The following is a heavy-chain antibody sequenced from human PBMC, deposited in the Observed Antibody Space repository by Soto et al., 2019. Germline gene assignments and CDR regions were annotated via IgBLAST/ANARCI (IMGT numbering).Heavy chain of an antibody. V-gene: IGHV4-30-4*02. CDR1: GGSISSGDYY. CDR2: IYYSGST. Sequence: PSETLSLTCTVSGGSISSGDYYWSWIRQPPGKGLEWIGYIYYSGSTYYNPSLKSRVTISLDTSKNQFSLKLSSVTAADTAIYYCARDYYGSRFDYWGQGTLVTVSS. J-gene: IGHJ4*02. D-gene: IGHD3-10*01. CDR3: ARDYYGSRFDY.